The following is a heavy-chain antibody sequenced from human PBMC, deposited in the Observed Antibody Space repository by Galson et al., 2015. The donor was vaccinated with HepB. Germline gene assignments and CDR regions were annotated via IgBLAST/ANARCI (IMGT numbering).Heavy chain of an antibody. D-gene: IGHD3-22*01. CDR2: ISSSSSYT. J-gene: IGHJ6*02. V-gene: IGHV3-11*06. CDR1: GFTFSDYY. CDR3: ASGYYYDSSCYYFWKPHYYYGMDV. Sequence: LRLSYAASGFTFSDYYMSWIRQAPGKGLEWVSYISSSSSYTNYADSVKGRFTISRDNAKNSLYLQMNSLRAEDTAVYYCASGYYYDSSCYYFWKPHYYYGMDVWGQGTTVTVSS.